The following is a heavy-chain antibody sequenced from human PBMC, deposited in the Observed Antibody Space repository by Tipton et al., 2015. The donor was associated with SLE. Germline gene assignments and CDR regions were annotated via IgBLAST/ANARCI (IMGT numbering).Heavy chain of an antibody. J-gene: IGHJ3*02. Sequence: LRLSCAASGFSFSDYSMNWVRQAPGKGLEWIGSIYPTGNTYYNPSLKSRVTVSVDTSKNHFSLKLSLVTAADTAVYYCVRHSYSGWYRPFDIWGQGTVVTVSS. CDR1: GFSFSDYS. V-gene: IGHV4-38-2*01. D-gene: IGHD6-19*01. CDR2: IYPTGNT. CDR3: VRHSYSGWYRPFDI.